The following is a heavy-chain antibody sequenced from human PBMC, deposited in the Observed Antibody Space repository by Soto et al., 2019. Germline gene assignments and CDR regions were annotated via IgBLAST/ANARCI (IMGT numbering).Heavy chain of an antibody. CDR3: ARGPLAVITFGGVIVPQTYFDY. CDR1: GYTFTSYD. D-gene: IGHD3-16*02. V-gene: IGHV1-8*01. CDR2: MNPNSGNT. J-gene: IGHJ4*02. Sequence: ASVKVSCKASGYTFTSYDINWVRQATGQGLEWMGWMNPNSGNTGYAQKFQGRVTMTRNTSISTAYMELSSLRSEDTAVYYCARGPLAVITFGGVIVPQTYFDYWGQGTLVTVSS.